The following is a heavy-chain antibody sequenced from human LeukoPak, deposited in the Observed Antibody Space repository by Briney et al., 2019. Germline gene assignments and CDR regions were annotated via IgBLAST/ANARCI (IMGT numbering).Heavy chain of an antibody. Sequence: ASVKASCKASGYTFTSYGISWVRQAPGQGLEWMGWISAYNGNTNYAQKLQGRVTMTTDTSTSTAYMELRSLRSDDTAVYYCARVSSGSYYYYGMDVWGQGTTVTVSS. D-gene: IGHD3-10*01. CDR3: ARVSSGSYYYYGMDV. V-gene: IGHV1-18*01. CDR1: GYTFTSYG. J-gene: IGHJ6*02. CDR2: ISAYNGNT.